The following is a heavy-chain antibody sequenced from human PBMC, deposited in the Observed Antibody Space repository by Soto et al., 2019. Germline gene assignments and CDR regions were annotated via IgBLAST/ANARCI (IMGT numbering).Heavy chain of an antibody. J-gene: IGHJ4*02. D-gene: IGHD2-8*01. CDR1: GYSFPSYW. V-gene: IGHV5-51*01. CDR3: ARLSGCNNGVCYKFDY. CDR2: VYPRDSDT. Sequence: PGESLKISCKGSGYSFPSYWIGWVRQMPGKGREWMGIVYPRDSDTRYSPSFQGHVTISADKSIRTAYLQWSSLKASDSAMYYCARLSGCNNGVCYKFDYWGQGTLVSVSS.